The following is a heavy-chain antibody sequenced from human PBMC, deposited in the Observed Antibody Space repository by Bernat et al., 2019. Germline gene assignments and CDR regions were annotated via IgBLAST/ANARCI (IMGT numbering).Heavy chain of an antibody. CDR2: ISYDGSNK. J-gene: IGHJ4*02. CDR3: SKRRKTEYYDSSGDIAPKYYFDY. CDR1: GFTFSSYG. V-gene: IGHV3-30*18. D-gene: IGHD3-22*01. Sequence: QVQLVESGGGVVQPGRSLRLSCAASGFTFSSYGMHWVRQAPGKGLEWVAVISYDGSNKYYADSVKGRFTISRDNSKNTLYLQMNSLRAEDTAVYYCSKRRKTEYYDSSGDIAPKYYFDYWGQGTLVTVSS.